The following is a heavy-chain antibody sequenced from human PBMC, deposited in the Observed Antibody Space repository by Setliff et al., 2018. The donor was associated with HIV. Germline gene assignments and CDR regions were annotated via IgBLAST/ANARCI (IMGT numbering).Heavy chain of an antibody. V-gene: IGHV1-8*01. CDR3: ARDGGGPGDYYYYYMDV. Sequence: ASVKVSCKASATFTNVDIHWLRRATGQGLEWMGWMNPNSGVSGYGQKFQGRVTMTRDTSISTAYMELGSLTSDDTAVYYCARDGGGPGDYYYYYMDVWAKGTTVTVSS. CDR2: MNPNSGVS. J-gene: IGHJ6*03. D-gene: IGHD3-16*01. CDR1: ATFTNVD.